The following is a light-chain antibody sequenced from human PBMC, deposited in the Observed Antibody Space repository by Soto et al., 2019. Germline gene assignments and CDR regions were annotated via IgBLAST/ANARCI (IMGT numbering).Light chain of an antibody. J-gene: IGLJ1*01. CDR1: SSDVGGYNS. Sequence: QSALTQPASVSGSPGQSITISCTGTSSDVGGYNSVSWYQQHPGKAPKLMIFEVSNRPSEVSNRVSGSKSGNTASLTISGLQAEDEADYYCSSYTSTSTLHVFGTGTKLTVL. V-gene: IGLV2-14*01. CDR3: SSYTSTSTLHV. CDR2: EVS.